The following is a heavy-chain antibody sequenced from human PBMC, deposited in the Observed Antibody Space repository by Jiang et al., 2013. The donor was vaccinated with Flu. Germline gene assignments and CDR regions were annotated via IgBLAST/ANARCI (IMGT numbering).Heavy chain of an antibody. Sequence: MPGKGLEWMGIIYPGDSDTRYSPSFQGQVTISADKSISTAYLQWSSLKASDTAMYYCARHDYGGNYNWFDPWGQGTLVTVSS. CDR2: IYPGDSDT. J-gene: IGHJ5*02. D-gene: IGHD4-23*01. V-gene: IGHV5-51*01. CDR3: ARHDYGGNYNWFDP.